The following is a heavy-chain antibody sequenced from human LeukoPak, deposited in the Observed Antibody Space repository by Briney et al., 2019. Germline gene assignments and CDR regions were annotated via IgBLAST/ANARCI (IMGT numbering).Heavy chain of an antibody. CDR1: GGSFSGYY. J-gene: IGHJ6*03. CDR2: INHSGST. V-gene: IGHV4-34*01. Sequence: SETLSLTCAVYGGSFSGYYWSWIRQPPGKGLEWIGEINHSGSTNYNPSLKSRVTISVDASKNQFSLKLSSVTAADTAVYYCARETYYDFWSGYYYHYYYMDVWGKGTTVTVSS. CDR3: ARETYYDFWSGYYYHYYYMDV. D-gene: IGHD3-3*01.